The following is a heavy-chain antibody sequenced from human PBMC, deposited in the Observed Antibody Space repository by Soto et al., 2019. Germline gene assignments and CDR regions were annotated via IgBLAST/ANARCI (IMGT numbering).Heavy chain of an antibody. D-gene: IGHD2-15*01. CDR1: GYSFTSYW. V-gene: IGHV5-10-1*01. CDR2: IDPSDSYT. Sequence: PGESLKISCKGSGYSFTSYWISWVRQMPGKGLEWMGRIDPSDSYTNYSPSFQGHVTISADKSISTAYLQWSSLKASDTAMHYCAILLSITYYYGMDVWGQGTTVTVSS. J-gene: IGHJ6*02. CDR3: AILLSITYYYGMDV.